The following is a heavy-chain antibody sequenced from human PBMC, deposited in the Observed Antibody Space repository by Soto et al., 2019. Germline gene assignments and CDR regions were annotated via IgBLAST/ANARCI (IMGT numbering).Heavy chain of an antibody. Sequence: ASVKVSCKASGYTFTTPDINWVRQAAGQGLVWMGWMNPNSGNRGYAQKFQDRGTMTRDTSISTAYMELSDMRSEDTAVYYCARGQDFFDCSGYNDYWGQGTQVTVSS. CDR1: GYTFTTPD. J-gene: IGHJ4*02. CDR3: ARGQDFFDCSGYNDY. D-gene: IGHD3-22*01. CDR2: MNPNSGNR. V-gene: IGHV1-8*02.